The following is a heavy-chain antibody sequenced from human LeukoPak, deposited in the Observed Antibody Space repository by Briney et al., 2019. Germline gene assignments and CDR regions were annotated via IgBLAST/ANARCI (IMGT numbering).Heavy chain of an antibody. D-gene: IGHD6-19*01. CDR1: GFTFSTYA. CDR3: ARESGWYRRVDY. V-gene: IGHV3-21*01. Sequence: PGGSLRLSCAASGFTFSTYAVNWVRQAPGKGLEWVSSISSSSYIYYADSVKGRFTISRDNAKNSLYLQMNSLRAEDTAVYYCARESGWYRRVDYWGQGTLVTVSS. CDR2: ISSSSYI. J-gene: IGHJ4*02.